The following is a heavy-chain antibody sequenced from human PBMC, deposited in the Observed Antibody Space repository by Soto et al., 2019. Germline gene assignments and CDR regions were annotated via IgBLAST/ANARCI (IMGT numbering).Heavy chain of an antibody. D-gene: IGHD3-10*01. CDR2: FHSSGAT. V-gene: IGHV4-30-4*08. CDR1: GGSISSGYYY. J-gene: IGHJ4*01. CDR3: ASIWFGDFDY. Sequence: SETLSLTCTVSGGSISSGYYYCTWIRQRPGKGLEWIGYFHSSGATYKDPSLKSRVTISVDTSKNQISLKLDSVTAADTAVYYCASIWFGDFDYWGHGTLVTVSS.